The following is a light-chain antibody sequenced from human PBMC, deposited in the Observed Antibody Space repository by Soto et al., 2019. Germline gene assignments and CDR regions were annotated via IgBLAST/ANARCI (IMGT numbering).Light chain of an antibody. Sequence: QSALTQPASVTGSPGQSITISCTGASSDVGRYNLVSWYQQHPGKAPKLMIYEVSQRPSGVSNRFSGSKSDNTASLTISGLQAEDEADYYCCSYAVSGLGVFGGGTKVTVL. V-gene: IGLV2-23*02. CDR2: EVS. CDR1: SSDVGRYNL. CDR3: CSYAVSGLGV. J-gene: IGLJ2*01.